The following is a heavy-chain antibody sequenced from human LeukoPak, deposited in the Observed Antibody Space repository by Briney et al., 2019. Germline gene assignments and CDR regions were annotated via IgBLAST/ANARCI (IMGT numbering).Heavy chain of an antibody. Sequence: ASVKVSCKASGYTFTSYGINWVRQAPGQGLEWMGWISSYNGSTNYAQKLQGRVTMTTDTSTSTAYMELRSLRSDDTAVYYCARSTHRDADAFDIWGQGTMVTVSS. V-gene: IGHV1-18*01. CDR2: ISSYNGST. CDR1: GYTFTSYG. CDR3: ARSTHRDADAFDI. D-gene: IGHD2-2*01. J-gene: IGHJ3*02.